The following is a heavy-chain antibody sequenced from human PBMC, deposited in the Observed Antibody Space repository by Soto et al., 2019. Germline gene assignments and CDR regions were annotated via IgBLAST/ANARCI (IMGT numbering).Heavy chain of an antibody. J-gene: IGHJ6*02. CDR3: TTEAYYYDSSGRRTAYYYYGMDV. V-gene: IGHV3-15*01. D-gene: IGHD3-22*01. CDR1: GFTFSNAW. Sequence: GGSLRLSCAASGFTFSNAWMSWVRQAPGKGLEWVGRIKSKTDGGTTDYAAPVKGRFTISRDGSKNTLYLQMNSLKTEDTAVYYCTTEAYYYDSSGRRTAYYYYGMDVWGQGTTVTVS. CDR2: IKSKTDGGTT.